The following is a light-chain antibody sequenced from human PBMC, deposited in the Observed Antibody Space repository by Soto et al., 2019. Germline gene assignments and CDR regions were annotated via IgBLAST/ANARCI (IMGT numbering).Light chain of an antibody. J-gene: IGKJ5*01. CDR1: QRVSTT. CDR2: GAS. CDR3: QQYYYWSLT. Sequence: EIVLTQSPATLSVSPGERVTLSCRASQRVSTTLVWYQQKPGQSPRLLMSGASIRATGIPDRFTGSGSGTECTLTISSSQSHDSAVASCQQYYYWSLTFGQGTRLEI. V-gene: IGKV3D-15*01.